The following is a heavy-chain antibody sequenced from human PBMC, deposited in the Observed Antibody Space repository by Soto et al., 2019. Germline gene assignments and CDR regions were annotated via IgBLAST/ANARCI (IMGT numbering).Heavy chain of an antibody. Sequence: ASVTLSCTASGYTFTGYYMHWVRQAPGQGLEWMGWINPNSGGTNYAQKFQVRVTMTRDTSISTAYMELSRLRSDDTAVYYCARVTGGNYYGSGSYIDVWGQGTTVTVSS. CDR1: GYTFTGYY. CDR3: ARVTGGNYYGSGSYIDV. CDR2: INPNSGGT. D-gene: IGHD3-10*01. J-gene: IGHJ6*02. V-gene: IGHV1-2*02.